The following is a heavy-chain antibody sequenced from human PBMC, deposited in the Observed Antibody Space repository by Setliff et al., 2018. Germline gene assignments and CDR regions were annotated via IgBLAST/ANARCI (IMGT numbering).Heavy chain of an antibody. D-gene: IGHD2-21*01. CDR1: GFTFSGYW. CDR3: ARGGDYCGGECYIPPPDSY. J-gene: IGHJ4*02. Sequence: PGGSLRLSCAASGFTFSGYWMTWVRQAPGKGLEWAAAINPAGSEKYYVDSVKGRFTVSRDNAKNSLYLQMTSLRAEDTAVYYCARGGDYCGGECYIPPPDSYWGQGTLVTVSS. CDR2: INPAGSEK. V-gene: IGHV3-7*01.